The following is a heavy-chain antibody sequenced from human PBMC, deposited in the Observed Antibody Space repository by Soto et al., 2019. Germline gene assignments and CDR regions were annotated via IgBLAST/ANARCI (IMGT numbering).Heavy chain of an antibody. J-gene: IGHJ5*02. Sequence: SETLSLTCAVSGGSISSGGYSWSWIRQPPGKGLEWIGYIYHSGSTYYNPSLKSRVTISVDRSKNQFSLKLSSVTAADTAVYYCARVATHYNWFDPWGQGTLVTVSS. CDR1: GGSISSGGYS. CDR3: ARVATHYNWFDP. D-gene: IGHD5-12*01. V-gene: IGHV4-30-2*01. CDR2: IYHSGST.